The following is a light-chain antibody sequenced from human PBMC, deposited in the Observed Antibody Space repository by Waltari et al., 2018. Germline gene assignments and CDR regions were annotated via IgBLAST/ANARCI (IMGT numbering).Light chain of an antibody. CDR2: DVT. J-gene: IGLJ3*02. Sequence: QSALTQPRLVSGSLGQSVTISCTGTSTHVGGYNYVSCYQHRPGEAPHLIIYDVTQRPSGVPDRFSGSKSGNAASLTISGLQGEDEADYYCCSYADRFTVILFGAGTKLTVL. CDR3: CSYADRFTVIL. CDR1: STHVGGYNY. V-gene: IGLV2-11*01.